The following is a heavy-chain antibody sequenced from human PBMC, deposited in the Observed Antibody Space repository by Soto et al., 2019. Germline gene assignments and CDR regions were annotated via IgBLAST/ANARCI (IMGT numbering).Heavy chain of an antibody. CDR2: INHSGST. CDR1: GGSFSGYY. D-gene: IGHD3-16*02. V-gene: IGHV4-34*01. CDR3: ARCLVVWGSYHPLWDY. Sequence: QVQLQQWGAGLLKPSETLSLTCAVYGGSFSGYYWSWIRQPPGKGLEWIGEINHSGSTNYNPSLKSRVTISLDTSKNQFSLKLSSVTAADTAVYYCARCLVVWGSYHPLWDYWGQGTLVTVSS. J-gene: IGHJ4*02.